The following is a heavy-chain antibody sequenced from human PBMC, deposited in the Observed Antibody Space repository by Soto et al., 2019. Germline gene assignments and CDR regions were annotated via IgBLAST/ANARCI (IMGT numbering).Heavy chain of an antibody. CDR1: GYTFTGYY. CDR3: ARDRSAVVTAPTDAFDI. D-gene: IGHD2-21*02. CDR2: INPNSGGT. V-gene: IGHV1-2*04. Sequence: QVQLVQSGAEVKKPGASVKVSCKAPGYTFTGYYMHWVRQAPGQGLEWMGWINPNSGGTNYAQKFQGWVTMTRDTSISTAYMELSRLRSDDTAVYYCARDRSAVVTAPTDAFDIWGQGTMVTVSS. J-gene: IGHJ3*02.